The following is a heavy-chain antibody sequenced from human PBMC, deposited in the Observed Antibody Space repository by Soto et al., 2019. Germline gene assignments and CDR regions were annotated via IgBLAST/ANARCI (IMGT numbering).Heavy chain of an antibody. J-gene: IGHJ4*02. CDR1: GGSISSYY. D-gene: IGHD1-1*01. V-gene: IGHV4-59*08. Sequence: SETLSLTCTVSGGSISSYYWSWIRQPPGKGLEWIGYIFYSGSTNYNPSLQSRVTISVDTSKNQFSLKLSSVTAADTAVYYCAGRYGRAFDYWGQGTLVTVSS. CDR3: AGRYGRAFDY. CDR2: IFYSGST.